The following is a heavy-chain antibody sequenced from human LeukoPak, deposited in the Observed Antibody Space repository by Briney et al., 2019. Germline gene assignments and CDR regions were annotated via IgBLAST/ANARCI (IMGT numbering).Heavy chain of an antibody. D-gene: IGHD1-7*01. CDR3: ARDQTGTYDY. V-gene: IGHV4-34*01. J-gene: IGHJ4*02. CDR2: INHSGNT. Sequence: SETLSLTCAVSGGSSSPYYWTWIRQSAGKGLEWIGEINHSGNTNYNPSLKSRVTISVDTPKNQFSLKLSSVTAADTAVYYCARDQTGTYDYWGQGTLVTVSS. CDR1: GGSSSPYY.